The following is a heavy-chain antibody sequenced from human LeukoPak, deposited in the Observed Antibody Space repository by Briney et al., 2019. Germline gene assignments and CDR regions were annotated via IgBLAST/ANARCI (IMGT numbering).Heavy chain of an antibody. D-gene: IGHD3-10*01. CDR1: GFTFSSYS. CDR3: AKRGVVIRVFLVGFHKEAYYFDS. Sequence: GGSLRLSCAASGFTFSSYSMNWVRQAPGKGLEWVSSISSSSSYIYYADSVKGRFTISRDNAKTSLYLQMNSLRAEDTAVYFCAKRGVVIRVFLVGFHKEAYYFDSWGQGALVTVSS. V-gene: IGHV3-21*04. CDR2: ISSSSSYI. J-gene: IGHJ4*02.